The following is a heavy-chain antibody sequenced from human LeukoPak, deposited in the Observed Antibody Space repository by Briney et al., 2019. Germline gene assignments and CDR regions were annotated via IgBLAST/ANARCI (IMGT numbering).Heavy chain of an antibody. Sequence: ASVKVSCKASGYTFTSYGISWVRQAPGQGLEWMGWISAYNGNTNYAQKLQGRVTMTTDTSTSTAYMELRSLRSGDTAVYYYARGQTVNSPDAFDIWGQGTMVTVSS. J-gene: IGHJ3*02. CDR2: ISAYNGNT. CDR1: GYTFTSYG. D-gene: IGHD4-17*01. CDR3: ARGQTVNSPDAFDI. V-gene: IGHV1-18*01.